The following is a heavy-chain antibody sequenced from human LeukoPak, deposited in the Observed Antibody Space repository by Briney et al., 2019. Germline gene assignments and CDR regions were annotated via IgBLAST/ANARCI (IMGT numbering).Heavy chain of an antibody. CDR3: ARDAPTSYGQFDY. V-gene: IGHV4-4*07. CDR2: ISTTGST. J-gene: IGHJ4*02. Sequence: SETLSLTCAVSGDSISNYYWSWIRQPAGKRLEWIGRISTTGSTNYNPPLKSRVTMSVDTSKNQFSLKLSSVTAADTAVYYCARDAPTSYGQFDYWGQGALVTVSS. D-gene: IGHD5-18*01. CDR1: GDSISNYY.